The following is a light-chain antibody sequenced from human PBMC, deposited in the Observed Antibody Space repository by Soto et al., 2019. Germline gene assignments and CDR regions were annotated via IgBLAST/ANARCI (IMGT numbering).Light chain of an antibody. J-gene: IGKJ1*01. CDR3: QQYNNWPPWT. V-gene: IGKV3-15*01. Sequence: EIGITQSPATLSVSPGERATLHCRASQSVNSNLAWYQQKPGQAPRLLIYGASTRATGIPARFSGSGSGTEFTLAIRSLQSEDFAVYYCQQYNNWPPWTFGQGTKVDIK. CDR2: GAS. CDR1: QSVNSN.